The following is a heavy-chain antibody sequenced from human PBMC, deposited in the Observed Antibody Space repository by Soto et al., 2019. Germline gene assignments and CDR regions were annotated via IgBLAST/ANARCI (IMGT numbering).Heavy chain of an antibody. V-gene: IGHV4-31*03. CDR1: GGSISSGGYY. D-gene: IGHD2-15*01. J-gene: IGHJ6*02. CDR2: IYYSGST. Sequence: QVQLQESGPGLVKPSQTLSLTCTVSGGSISSGGYYWSWIRQHPGKGLEWIGYIYYSGSTYYNPSLKSRVTISVDTSKSQCSLKLGSVTAADTAVYYCARDKVVVAATPGPYYGRDVWGQGTTVTVSS. CDR3: ARDKVVVAATPGPYYGRDV.